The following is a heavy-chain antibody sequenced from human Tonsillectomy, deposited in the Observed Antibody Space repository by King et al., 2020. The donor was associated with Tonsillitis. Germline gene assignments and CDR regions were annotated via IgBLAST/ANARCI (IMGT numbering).Heavy chain of an antibody. CDR3: AKGRGPYSSGPIDY. J-gene: IGHJ4*02. V-gene: IGHV3-9*01. D-gene: IGHD6-19*01. Sequence: VQLVESGGGLVQPGRSLRLSCAASGFTFDDYAMHWVRQAPGKGLEWVSGISWNFGSIGYADSVKGRLTISRDNAKNSLYLQMDRLRAEDTALYYCAKGRGPYSSGPIDYWGQGTLVTVSS. CDR1: GFTFDDYA. CDR2: ISWNFGSI.